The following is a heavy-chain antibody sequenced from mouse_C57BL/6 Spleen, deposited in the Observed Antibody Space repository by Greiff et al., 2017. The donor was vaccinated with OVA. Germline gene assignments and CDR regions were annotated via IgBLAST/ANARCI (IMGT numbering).Heavy chain of an antibody. Sequence: VQLQQSGPVLVKPGASVKMSCKASGYTFTDYYMNWVKQSHGKSLEWIGVINPYNGGTSYNQKFKGKATLTVDKSSSTAYMELNSLTSEDSAVYYCAYGTNYFDYWGQGTTLTVSS. CDR2: INPYNGGT. J-gene: IGHJ2*01. CDR1: GYTFTDYY. CDR3: AYGTNYFDY. V-gene: IGHV1-19*01. D-gene: IGHD2-1*01.